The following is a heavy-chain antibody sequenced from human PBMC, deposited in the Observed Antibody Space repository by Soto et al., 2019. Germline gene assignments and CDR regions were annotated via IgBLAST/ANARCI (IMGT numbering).Heavy chain of an antibody. CDR3: ARDPGSSPYYDILTGTGGLDP. J-gene: IGHJ5*02. CDR1: GYTFTSYY. CDR2: INPSGGST. V-gene: IGHV1-46*01. D-gene: IGHD3-9*01. Sequence: ASVKVSCKASGYTFTSYYMHWVRQAPGQGLEWMGIINPSGGSTSYAQKFQGRVTMTRDTSTSTVYMELSILRSEDTAVYYCARDPGSSPYYDILTGTGGLDPWGPGTLVTVSS.